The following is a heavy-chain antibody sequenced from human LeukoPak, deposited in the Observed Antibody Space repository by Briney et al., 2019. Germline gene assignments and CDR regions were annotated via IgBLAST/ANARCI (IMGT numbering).Heavy chain of an antibody. CDR1: GFTFSSYE. Sequence: GGSLRLSCAASGFTFSSYEMNWVRQAPGKGLEGVSYITSSGSTIYYADSVKGRFTISTDNAKNSLYLQMNSLRAEDTAVYYCAELGITMIGGVWGKGTTVTISS. V-gene: IGHV3-48*03. D-gene: IGHD3-10*02. CDR3: AELGITMIGGV. J-gene: IGHJ6*04. CDR2: ITSSGSTI.